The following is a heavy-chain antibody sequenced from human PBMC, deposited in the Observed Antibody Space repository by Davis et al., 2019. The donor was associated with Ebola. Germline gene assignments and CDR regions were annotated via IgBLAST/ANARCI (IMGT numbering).Heavy chain of an antibody. J-gene: IGHJ4*02. CDR2: IYYTGSA. CDR3: ARLKIEAYCGGDCYPYFDY. CDR1: GGSISSSSYY. D-gene: IGHD2-21*02. Sequence: MPGGSLRLSCSVSGGSISSSSYYWGWIRQPPGKGLEWIGNIYYTGSAYYNPSLKSRVTISVDTSKNQFSLKLSSVSAADTAVYYCARLKIEAYCGGDCYPYFDYWGQGTLVTVSS. V-gene: IGHV4-39*01.